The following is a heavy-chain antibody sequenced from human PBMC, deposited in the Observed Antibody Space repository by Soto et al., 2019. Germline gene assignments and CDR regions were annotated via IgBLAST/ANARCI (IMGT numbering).Heavy chain of an antibody. Sequence: GESLKISCKGSGYSFTSYWIGWVRQMPGKGLEWMGIIYPGDSDTRYSPSFQGQVTISADKSISTAYLQWSSLKASDTAMYYCARSRYFDRYYYYGMDVWGQGTTVTVSS. CDR1: GYSFTSYW. V-gene: IGHV5-51*01. CDR3: ARSRYFDRYYYYGMDV. J-gene: IGHJ6*02. D-gene: IGHD3-9*01. CDR2: IYPGDSDT.